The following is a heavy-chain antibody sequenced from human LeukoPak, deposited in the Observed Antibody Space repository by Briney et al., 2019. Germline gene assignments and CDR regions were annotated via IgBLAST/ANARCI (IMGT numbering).Heavy chain of an antibody. CDR2: LSTSSSYI. V-gene: IGHV3-21*04. CDR3: ARNFGGGDRSGPFY. CDR1: GFTFSSYS. Sequence: GGSLRLSCAASGFTFSSYSMNWVRQAPGKGLEWVSSLSTSSSYIYYADSVKGRFTVSRDNAKNSLYLQMNSLRAEDTAFYYCARNFGGGDRSGPFYWGQGTLVTVSS. D-gene: IGHD3-22*01. J-gene: IGHJ4*02.